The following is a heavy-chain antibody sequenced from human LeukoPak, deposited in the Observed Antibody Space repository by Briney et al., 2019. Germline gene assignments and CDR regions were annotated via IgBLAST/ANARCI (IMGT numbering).Heavy chain of an antibody. CDR1: GGSISSSSYY. D-gene: IGHD3-10*01. CDR3: ARQADYYGSGSSPRDAFDI. J-gene: IGHJ3*02. CDR2: IYYSGST. Sequence: SSETLSLTCTVSGGSISSSSYYWGWIRQPPGKGLEWIGSIYYSGSTYYNPSLKSRVTISVDTSKNQFSLKLSSVTAADTAVYYCARQADYYGSGSSPRDAFDIWGQGTMVTVSS. V-gene: IGHV4-39*01.